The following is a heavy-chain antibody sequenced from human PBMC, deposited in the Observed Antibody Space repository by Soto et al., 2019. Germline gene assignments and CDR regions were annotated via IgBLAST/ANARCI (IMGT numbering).Heavy chain of an antibody. Sequence: GGSLRLSCAASGFTFSSYGMHWVRQAPGKGLEWVAVISYDGSNKYYADSVKGRFTISRDNSKNTLYLQMNSLRAEDTAVYYCAKNLNSNVDWFDPWGQGTLVTVSS. CDR1: GFTFSSYG. CDR3: AKNLNSNVDWFDP. D-gene: IGHD1-7*01. V-gene: IGHV3-30*18. CDR2: ISYDGSNK. J-gene: IGHJ5*02.